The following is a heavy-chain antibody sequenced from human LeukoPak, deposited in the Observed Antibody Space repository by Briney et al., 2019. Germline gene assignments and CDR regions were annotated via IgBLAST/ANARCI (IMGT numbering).Heavy chain of an antibody. V-gene: IGHV4-59*02. Sequence: PSETLSLTCTVSGGSVSGYYWSWIRQPPGKGLEWIGYLYYSGSTTYNPSLKSRVTISVDTSKNQFSLKLSSVTAADTAVYYCARDKWLVHGGYDAFDIWGQGTMVTVSS. CDR1: GGSVSGYY. D-gene: IGHD6-19*01. CDR2: LYYSGST. CDR3: ARDKWLVHGGYDAFDI. J-gene: IGHJ3*02.